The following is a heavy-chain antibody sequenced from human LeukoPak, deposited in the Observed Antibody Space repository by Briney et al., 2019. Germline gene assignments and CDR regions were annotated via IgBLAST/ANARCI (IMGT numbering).Heavy chain of an antibody. Sequence: ASVKVSCKASGYTFTRYGISWVRQAPGQGLEWMGWIRVDNGDTDNAQKFQGRVTITTDTSSTTIYMELRSLRSDDTAAYYCAGVNLYYNYMDVWGKGTTVTVSS. CDR2: IRVDNGDT. D-gene: IGHD1-14*01. CDR1: GYTFTRYG. V-gene: IGHV1-18*01. CDR3: AGVNLYYNYMDV. J-gene: IGHJ6*03.